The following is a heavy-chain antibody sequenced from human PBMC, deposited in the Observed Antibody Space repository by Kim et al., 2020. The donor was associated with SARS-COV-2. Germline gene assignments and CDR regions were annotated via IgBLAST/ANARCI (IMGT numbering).Heavy chain of an antibody. V-gene: IGHV4-34*01. CDR1: GGSFSGYY. CDR2: ITHSGST. CDR3: ARGPKYDLLYYYYGVDV. J-gene: IGHJ6*01. D-gene: IGHD2-2*01. Sequence: SETLSLTCAVYGGSFSGYYWSWIRQPPGEGLEWIGEITHSGSTNYNPSLKSRVTISVDTSKNQFSLKLSSVTAADTAVYYCARGPKYDLLYYYYGVDVWG.